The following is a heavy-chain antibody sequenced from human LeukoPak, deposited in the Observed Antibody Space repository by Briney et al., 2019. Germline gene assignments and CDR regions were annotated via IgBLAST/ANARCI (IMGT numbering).Heavy chain of an antibody. V-gene: IGHV4-59*01. Sequence: SETLSLTCTVSGGSISSYYWSWTRQPPGKGLEWIGYIYYSGSTNYNPSLKSRVTISVDTSKNQFSLKLSSVTAADTAVYYCARSLGYCSSTSCYAWFDPWGQGTLVTVSS. J-gene: IGHJ5*02. CDR1: GGSISSYY. CDR2: IYYSGST. CDR3: ARSLGYCSSTSCYAWFDP. D-gene: IGHD2-2*01.